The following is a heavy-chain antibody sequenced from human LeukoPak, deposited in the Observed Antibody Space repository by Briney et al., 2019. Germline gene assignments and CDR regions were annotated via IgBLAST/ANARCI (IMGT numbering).Heavy chain of an antibody. J-gene: IGHJ4*02. Sequence: ASVKVSCKASGYTFTGYYMHWVRQAPGQGLEWMGWINPNSGSTNYAQKFQGRVTMTRDTSISTAYMELDDTAVYYCARAIKGTLLRFLEWIDMGYDYWGQGTLVTVSS. CDR3: ARAIKGTLLRFLEWIDMGYDY. V-gene: IGHV1-2*02. CDR1: GYTFTGYY. CDR2: INPNSGST. D-gene: IGHD3-3*01.